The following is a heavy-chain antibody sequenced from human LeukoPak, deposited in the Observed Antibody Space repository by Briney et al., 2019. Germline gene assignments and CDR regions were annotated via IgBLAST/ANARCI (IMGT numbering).Heavy chain of an antibody. CDR3: ARRSRYYDSSGYYQFDY. D-gene: IGHD3-22*01. CDR2: IYYSGST. CDR1: GGSISSGDYY. V-gene: IGHV4-30-4*01. J-gene: IGHJ4*02. Sequence: SETLSLTCTVSGGSISSGDYYWSWTRQPPGKGLEWIGYIYYSGSTYYNPSLKSRVTISVDTSKNQFSLKLSSVTAADTAVYCCARRSRYYDSSGYYQFDYWGQGTLVTVSS.